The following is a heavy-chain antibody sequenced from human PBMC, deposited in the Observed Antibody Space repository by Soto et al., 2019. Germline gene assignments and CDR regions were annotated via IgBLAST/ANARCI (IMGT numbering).Heavy chain of an antibody. Sequence: GSQILSCASSGFPFSSYSMNLVRPAPGKGLEWVSSISSSSSYIYYADSVKGRFTISRDNAKNSLYLQWSSLRASDTAMYYCARQIYDSDTGPNFQYYFDSWGQGTPV. CDR1: GFPFSSYS. CDR2: ISSSSSYI. V-gene: IGHV3-21*04. CDR3: ARQIYDSDTGPNFQYYFDS. J-gene: IGHJ4*02. D-gene: IGHD3-22*01.